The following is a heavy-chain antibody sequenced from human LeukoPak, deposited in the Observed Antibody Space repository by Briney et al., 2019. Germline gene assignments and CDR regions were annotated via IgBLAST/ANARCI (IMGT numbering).Heavy chain of an antibody. CDR2: IKQDGSEK. J-gene: IGHJ5*02. D-gene: IGHD3-3*01. CDR1: AFTFSSYW. CDR3: ARETQRDFWSGFNWFDP. V-gene: IGHV3-7*01. Sequence: GGSLRPSCAASAFTFSSYWMSWVRQDPGKGREWVANIKQDGSEKYHVDSVKGPFTISRDNAKNSLYLQMNSLRAEDTAVYYCARETQRDFWSGFNWFDPWGQGTLVTVSS.